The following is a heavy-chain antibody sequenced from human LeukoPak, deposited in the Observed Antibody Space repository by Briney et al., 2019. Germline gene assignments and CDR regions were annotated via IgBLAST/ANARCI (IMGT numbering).Heavy chain of an antibody. CDR1: GYNFANHW. CDR3: ARSHGDYMHDAYDL. Sequence: KVGESLKISCLGSGYNFANHWIGWVRQMPGKGLEWMGIIYPGDSDTKYSPSFQGHVSISADKSISTAYLHWSSLKASDNGVYFCARSHGDYMHDAYDLWGRGTMVTVSA. D-gene: IGHD4-17*01. V-gene: IGHV5-51*01. J-gene: IGHJ3*01. CDR2: IYPGDSDT.